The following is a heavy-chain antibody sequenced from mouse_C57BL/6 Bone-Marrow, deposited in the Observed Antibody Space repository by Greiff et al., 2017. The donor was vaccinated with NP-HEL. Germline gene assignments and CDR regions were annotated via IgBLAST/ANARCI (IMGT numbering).Heavy chain of an antibody. D-gene: IGHD2-1*01. V-gene: IGHV1-15*01. J-gene: IGHJ2*01. Sequence: VKLQQSGAELVRPGASVTLSCKASGYTFTDYEMHWVKQTPVHGLEWIGAIDPETGGTAYNQKFKGKAILTADKSSSTAYMELRSLTSEDSAVYYCTRGSGNYGYWGQGTTLTVSS. CDR1: GYTFTDYE. CDR3: TRGSGNYGY. CDR2: IDPETGGT.